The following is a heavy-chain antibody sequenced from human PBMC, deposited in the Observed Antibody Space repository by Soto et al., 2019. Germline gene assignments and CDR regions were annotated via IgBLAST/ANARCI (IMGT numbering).Heavy chain of an antibody. CDR3: ARDLRVGALTTRGFDY. V-gene: IGHV4-59*01. D-gene: IGHD1-26*01. CDR2: ISYSGST. CDR1: GDSISSYY. Sequence: SETLSLTCTVSGDSISSYYWNWIRQPPGKGPEWTGYISYSGSTNYNPSLKSRVTISVDTSKNQFSLKLSSVTAADTAVYYCARDLRVGALTTRGFDYWGQGTLVTVSS. J-gene: IGHJ4*02.